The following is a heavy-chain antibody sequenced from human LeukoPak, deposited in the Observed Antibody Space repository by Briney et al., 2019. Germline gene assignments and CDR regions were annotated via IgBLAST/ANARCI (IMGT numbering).Heavy chain of an antibody. CDR3: ARVSSARLWFGEEGYGMDV. CDR1: GFTFSDYY. D-gene: IGHD3-10*01. V-gene: IGHV3-11*01. Sequence: PGGSLRLSCAASGFTFSDYYMSWIRQAPGKGLEWVSYISSSGSTIYYADSVKGRFTISRDNAKNSLYLQMNSLRAEDTAVYYCARVSSARLWFGEEGYGMDVWGQGTTVTVSS. CDR2: ISSSGSTI. J-gene: IGHJ6*02.